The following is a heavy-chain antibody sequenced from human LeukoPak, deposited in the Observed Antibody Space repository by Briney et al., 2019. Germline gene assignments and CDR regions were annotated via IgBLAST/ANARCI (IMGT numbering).Heavy chain of an antibody. CDR3: TRGLGGTNARYFDY. D-gene: IGHD1-26*01. CDR1: GFTFSSYA. Sequence: PGGSLRLSCAASGFTFSSYAMSWVRQAPGKGLEWVSAISGSGGSTYYADSVKGRFTISRDNSKNTLYLQMNSLRAEDTAVYYCTRGLGGTNARYFDYWGQGTLVTVSS. V-gene: IGHV3-23*01. J-gene: IGHJ4*02. CDR2: ISGSGGST.